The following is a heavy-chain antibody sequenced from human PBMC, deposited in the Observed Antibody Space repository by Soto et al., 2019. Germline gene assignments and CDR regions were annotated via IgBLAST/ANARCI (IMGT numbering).Heavy chain of an antibody. J-gene: IGHJ6*02. D-gene: IGHD2-8*01. CDR2: ISSSSSYI. CDR1: GFTLSSYS. Sequence: LRVSCAASGFTLSSYSMNWVRQAPGKGLEWXSSISSSSSYIYYADSVKGRFTTSRDNAKNSLYLQMNSLRAEDTAVYYCSRDLIVLMVYAIPSYYYRMDVWGQGTTVTVSS. CDR3: SRDLIVLMVYAIPSYYYRMDV. V-gene: IGHV3-21*01.